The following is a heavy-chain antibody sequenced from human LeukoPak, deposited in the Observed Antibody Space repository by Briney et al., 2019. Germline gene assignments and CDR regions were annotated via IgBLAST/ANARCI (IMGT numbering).Heavy chain of an antibody. CDR1: GFTFSSYG. Sequence: GRSLRLSCAASGFTFSSYGMHWVRQAPGKGLEWVAVISYDGSNKYYADSVKGRFTISRDNSKNTLYLQMNSLRAEDTAVYYCAKGGNDSSGYLEYWGQGTLVTVSS. D-gene: IGHD3-22*01. V-gene: IGHV3-30*18. CDR3: AKGGNDSSGYLEY. J-gene: IGHJ4*02. CDR2: ISYDGSNK.